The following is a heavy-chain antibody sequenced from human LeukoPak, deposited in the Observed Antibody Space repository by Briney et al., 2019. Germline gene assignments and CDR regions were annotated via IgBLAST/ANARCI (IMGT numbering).Heavy chain of an antibody. J-gene: IGHJ4*02. D-gene: IGHD5-24*01. Sequence: GGSLRLSCAASGFTFSDSYMTWIRQAPGKGLELLSYISGSASDVNYIDSVRGRFTISRDNAKNSLYLHMNSLTVEDTAVYYCSRDPRDNDYWGQGTLVTVSS. V-gene: IGHV3-11*01. CDR2: ISGSASDV. CDR1: GFTFSDSY. CDR3: SRDPRDNDY.